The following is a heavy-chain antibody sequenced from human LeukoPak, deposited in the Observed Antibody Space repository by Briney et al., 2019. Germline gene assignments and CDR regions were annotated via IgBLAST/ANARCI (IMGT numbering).Heavy chain of an antibody. CDR2: ISWNSGSI. J-gene: IGHJ4*02. Sequence: GGSLRLSCAASGFTFDDYARHWVRQAPGKGLEWVSGISWNSGSIGYADSVKGRFTISRDNAKNSLYLQMNSLRAEDTALYYCAKVLGVHSSGGFNYWGQGTLVTVSS. D-gene: IGHD3-22*01. CDR3: AKVLGVHSSGGFNY. V-gene: IGHV3-9*01. CDR1: GFTFDDYA.